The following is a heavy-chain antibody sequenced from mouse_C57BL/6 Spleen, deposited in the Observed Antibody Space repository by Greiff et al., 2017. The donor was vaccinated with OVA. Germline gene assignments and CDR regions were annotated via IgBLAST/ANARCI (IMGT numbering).Heavy chain of an antibody. J-gene: IGHJ4*01. CDR1: GYSFTGYY. Sequence: EVQLQQSGPELVKPGASVKISCKASGYSFTGYYMNWVQQRPEKSLEWIGVINPRTGGNTYNQKFKAKATLTVAKSSSTAYMQLKSLTSEDSAVDYCTRTSYYYGHYYAMDYWGQGTSVTVSS. V-gene: IGHV1-42*01. CDR3: TRTSYYYGHYYAMDY. CDR2: INPRTGGN. D-gene: IGHD1-1*01.